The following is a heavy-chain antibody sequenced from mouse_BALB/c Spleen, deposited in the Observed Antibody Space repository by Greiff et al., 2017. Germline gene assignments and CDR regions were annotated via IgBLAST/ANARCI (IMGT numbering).Heavy chain of an antibody. D-gene: IGHD1-1*01. CDR1: GFTFSSFG. J-gene: IGHJ3*01. CDR2: ISSGSSTI. Sequence: EVQRVESGGGLVQPGGSRKLSCAASGFTFSSFGMHWVRQAPEKGLEWVAYISSGSSTIYYADTVKGRFTISRDNPKNTLFLQMTSLRSEDTAMYYCARYSYGFAYWGQGTLVTVSA. V-gene: IGHV5-17*02. CDR3: ARYSYGFAY.